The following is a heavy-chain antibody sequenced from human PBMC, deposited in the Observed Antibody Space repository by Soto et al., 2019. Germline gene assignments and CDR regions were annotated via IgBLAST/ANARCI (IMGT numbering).Heavy chain of an antibody. V-gene: IGHV1-3*01. D-gene: IGHD3-10*01. CDR2: INAGNGNT. J-gene: IGHJ4*02. Sequence: QVQLVQSGAEVKKPGASVKVSCKASGYTFTSYAIHWVRQAPGQRLEWMGWINAGNGNTKYSQKFQGRVTITRDTSASTAYMELSSLRSEDTAVYYCANSEVTMVRGVTYYFDYWGQGTLVTVSS. CDR3: ANSEVTMVRGVTYYFDY. CDR1: GYTFTSYA.